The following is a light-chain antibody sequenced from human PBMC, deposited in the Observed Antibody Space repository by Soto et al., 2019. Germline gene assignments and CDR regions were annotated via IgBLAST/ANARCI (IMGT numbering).Light chain of an antibody. CDR3: HQTYKPPWT. CDR1: QDITIY. CDR2: GAS. V-gene: IGKV1-39*01. J-gene: IGKJ1*01. Sequence: DIQMTQSPSSLSASVGDRVTVTCRASQDITIYLNWYQHKPGKAPNLLIYGASNLQGGVPSRFSGSGSGTDFTLTISSLQPEDFATYYCHQTYKPPWTFGQGTKVEI.